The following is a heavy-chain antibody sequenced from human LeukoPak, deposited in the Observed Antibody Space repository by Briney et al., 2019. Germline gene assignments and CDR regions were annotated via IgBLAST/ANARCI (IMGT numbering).Heavy chain of an antibody. CDR1: GYTFTSYG. Sequence: ASVKVSCKASGYTFTSYGISWVRQAPGQGLEWMGWISAYNGNTNYAQKLQGRVTVTTDTSTSTAYMELRSLRSDDTAVYYCASGYCSGGSCYGYYYYGMDVWGQGTTVTVSS. D-gene: IGHD2-15*01. CDR2: ISAYNGNT. J-gene: IGHJ6*02. CDR3: ASGYCSGGSCYGYYYYGMDV. V-gene: IGHV1-18*01.